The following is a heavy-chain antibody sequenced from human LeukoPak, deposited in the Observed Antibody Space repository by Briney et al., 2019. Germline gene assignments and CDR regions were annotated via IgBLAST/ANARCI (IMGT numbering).Heavy chain of an antibody. CDR1: GHSLSSGNW. Sequence: SETMSLTCAVSGHSLSSGNWWSWVRQPPGKGLEWIPEISHTENTNYNPSLESRVTISLDKSKNQFSLTLNSVTAADTAVYFCARDCNGGPCYGAFAVWGQGSMVTVSS. J-gene: IGHJ3*01. D-gene: IGHD2-15*01. CDR3: ARDCNGGPCYGAFAV. CDR2: ISHTENT. V-gene: IGHV4-4*02.